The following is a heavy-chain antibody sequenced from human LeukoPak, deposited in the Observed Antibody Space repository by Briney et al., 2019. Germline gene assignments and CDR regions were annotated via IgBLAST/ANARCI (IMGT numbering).Heavy chain of an antibody. CDR1: GFTVSGNY. V-gene: IGHV3-53*01. Sequence: GGSLRLSCAVSGFTVSGNYMSWIRQGPGKGLEWVSLIYSDDTTLYADSVKGRFTISRDISRSMVWLQMNSLTAEDTAMYYCGRDLNWGAFDIRGLGTLVTVSS. J-gene: IGHJ3*02. D-gene: IGHD7-27*01. CDR3: GRDLNWGAFDI. CDR2: IYSDDTT.